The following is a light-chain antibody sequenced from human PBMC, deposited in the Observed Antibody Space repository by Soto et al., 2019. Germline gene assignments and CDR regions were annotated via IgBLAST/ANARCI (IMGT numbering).Light chain of an antibody. CDR1: QSISTY. J-gene: IGKJ2*01. V-gene: IGKV1-39*01. Sequence: DIQMTQSPSSLSASVGDRXXFTCRSSQSISTYLNWYQQKPGKAPKLLIYAASSLQRGVPSRFSGSGSGTDFTLTISSLQPEXXATXXXXLXYDIPYIFGQGTKLEIK. CDR3: XLXYDIPYI. CDR2: AAS.